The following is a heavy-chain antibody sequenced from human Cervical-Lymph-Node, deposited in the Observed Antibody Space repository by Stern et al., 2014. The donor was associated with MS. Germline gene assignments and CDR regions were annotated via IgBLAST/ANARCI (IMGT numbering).Heavy chain of an antibody. V-gene: IGHV2-70*01. CDR2: LEWDGNK. J-gene: IGHJ4*02. D-gene: IGHD2-21*01. CDR3: VRAREGYYFDY. CDR1: GFSLSTTGMR. Sequence: QVTLRESGPALVKPTQTLTLTCTFSGFSLSTTGMRLSWIRQPPGKALEWLALLEWDGNKYYSTALKTRLTISKDTSKNQVVLTMANMAPLDTATYFCVRAREGYYFDYWGQGIPVTVSS.